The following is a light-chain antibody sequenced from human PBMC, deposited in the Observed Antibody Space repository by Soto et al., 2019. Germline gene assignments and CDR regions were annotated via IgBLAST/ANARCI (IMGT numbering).Light chain of an antibody. CDR1: QSVRSSY. Sequence: EIVLTQSPGTLSLSPGERATLSCRASQSVRSSYLAWYQQKPGQAPRLLIYGASSRATGIPDRFSGSGSGTDFTLTISRLEPEDFAVYYCQQYSSQGWTFGEGTRLEI. V-gene: IGKV3-20*01. J-gene: IGKJ5*01. CDR3: QQYSSQGWT. CDR2: GAS.